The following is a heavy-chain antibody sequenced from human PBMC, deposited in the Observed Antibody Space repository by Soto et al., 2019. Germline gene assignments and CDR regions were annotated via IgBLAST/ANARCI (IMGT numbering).Heavy chain of an antibody. V-gene: IGHV1-2*02. CDR2: INLNSGGT. J-gene: IGHJ5*02. Sequence: QAQLVQSGADVKKPGASVRVSCKASGYSFTGYFTQWVRQAPGQGLEWMGWINLNSGGTNYAQKFQGRVTMTRDTSISTAYMELSRLRSDDTAVYYCARSLPWFDPWGQGTLVAVSS. CDR3: ARSLPWFDP. CDR1: GYSFTGYF.